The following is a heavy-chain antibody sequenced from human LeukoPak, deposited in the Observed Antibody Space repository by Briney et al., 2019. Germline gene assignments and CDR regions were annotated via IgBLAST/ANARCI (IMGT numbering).Heavy chain of an antibody. V-gene: IGHV4-34*01. CDR1: GGSFSGYY. J-gene: IGHJ4*02. Sequence: SETLSLTCAVYGGSFSGYYWSWIRQPPGKGLEWIGEINHSGSTNYNPSLKSRVTISVDTSKNQFSLKLSSVTAADTAVYYCARQGYRSSWYIYFDYWGQGTLVTVSS. D-gene: IGHD6-13*01. CDR3: ARQGYRSSWYIYFDY. CDR2: INHSGST.